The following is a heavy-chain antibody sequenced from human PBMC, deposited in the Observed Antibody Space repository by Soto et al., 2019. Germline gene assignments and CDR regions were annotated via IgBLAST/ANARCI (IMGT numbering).Heavy chain of an antibody. Sequence: GGSLRLSCAASGFTFDDYTMHWVRQAPGKGLEWVSSISSSSSYIYYADSVKGRFTISRDNAKNSLYLQMNSLRAEDTAVYYCARGETGTTGPADYIDYWGQGTLVTVSS. J-gene: IGHJ4*02. D-gene: IGHD1-7*01. CDR2: ISSSSSYI. CDR3: ARGETGTTGPADYIDY. CDR1: GFTFDDYT. V-gene: IGHV3-21*01.